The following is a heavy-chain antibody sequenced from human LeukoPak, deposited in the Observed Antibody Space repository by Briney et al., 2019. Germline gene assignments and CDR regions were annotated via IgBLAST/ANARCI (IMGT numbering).Heavy chain of an antibody. Sequence: SETLSLTCTVSGGSISSSSYYWGWIRQPPGKGLGWIGSIYYSGSTHYNPSLKSRVAMSVDTSKNHFSLKLSSVTAADTAVYYCARHGRGAAAGARSPYYYYMDVWGKGTTVTVSS. CDR2: IYYSGST. CDR1: GGSISSSSYY. V-gene: IGHV4-39*01. D-gene: IGHD6-13*01. CDR3: ARHGRGAAAGARSPYYYYMDV. J-gene: IGHJ6*03.